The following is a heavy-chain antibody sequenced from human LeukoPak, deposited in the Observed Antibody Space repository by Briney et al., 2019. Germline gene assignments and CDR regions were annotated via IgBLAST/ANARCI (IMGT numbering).Heavy chain of an antibody. J-gene: IGHJ4*02. CDR2: ISSSSRAM. CDR3: AREGEWDLRLDY. V-gene: IGHV3-48*03. CDR1: GFTFSSYE. D-gene: IGHD1-26*01. Sequence: GGSLRLSCAASGFTFSSYEMNWVRQAPGKGLEWVSYISSSSRAMFYADSVKGRFTISRDNAKNSLYLQMNSLRGEDTAVYYCAREGEWDLRLDYWGQGTLVTVSS.